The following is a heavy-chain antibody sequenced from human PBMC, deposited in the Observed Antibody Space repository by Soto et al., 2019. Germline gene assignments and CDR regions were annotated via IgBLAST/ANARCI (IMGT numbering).Heavy chain of an antibody. CDR2: ISYDETNK. D-gene: IGHD3-3*01. CDR1: EFTFSTYP. Sequence: GGSLRLSCAASEFTFSTYPMHWVRQAPGKGLEWVAVISYDETNKYYADSVKGRFTISRDNSKNTLYLQMNNLRADGTAVYYCARGASDFWGAYPEIHFFDYWGHGTLVTVSS. CDR3: ARGASDFWGAYPEIHFFDY. V-gene: IGHV3-30-3*01. J-gene: IGHJ4*01.